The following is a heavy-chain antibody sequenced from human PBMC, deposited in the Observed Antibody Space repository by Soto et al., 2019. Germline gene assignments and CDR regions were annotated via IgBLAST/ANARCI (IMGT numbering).Heavy chain of an antibody. D-gene: IGHD1-26*01. CDR3: AKLPWEVAPS. V-gene: IGHV3-74*03. J-gene: IGHJ5*02. Sequence: HPGGSLRLSCSDSGFTFGNFWIHWVRQAPGKGLEWVSHIGSDGTDIVYADSVKGRFIISRDNARNTVYLQMNSLEAEDTAVYYCAKLPWEVAPSWGQGTLVTVSS. CDR2: IGSDGTDI. CDR1: GFTFGNFW.